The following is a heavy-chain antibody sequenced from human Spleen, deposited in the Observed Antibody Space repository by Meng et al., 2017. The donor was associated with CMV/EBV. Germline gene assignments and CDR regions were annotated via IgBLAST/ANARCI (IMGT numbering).Heavy chain of an antibody. CDR3: ARRYCSGGSCFLRGYYGMDI. CDR2: ISHSAST. CDR1: DGSVKGYY. D-gene: IGHD2-15*01. J-gene: IGHJ6*02. V-gene: IGHV4-34*01. Sequence: SQTLSLTCGVYDGSVKGYYWSWIRQPPGKGLEWIGEISHSASTSYSPSLKTRVSMSLDRSKNQFFLKLYSVTAADTAVYYCARRYCSGGSCFLRGYYGMDIWGPGTTVTVSS.